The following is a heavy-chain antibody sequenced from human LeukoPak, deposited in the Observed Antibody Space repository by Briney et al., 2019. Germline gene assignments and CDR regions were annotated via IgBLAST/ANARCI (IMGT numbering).Heavy chain of an antibody. CDR2: IAGSDGVT. Sequence: GETLTLSCTASGFAFKTHPMTWVRQLAGQGLEWVSSIAGSDGVTSYAAFVKDRFTTSRDNFHITVHLQMNNLRAEDAGLYHGAKGFEGPRGYYYYMDVWGKGTSVTVCS. J-gene: IGHJ6*03. CDR3: AKGFEGPRGYYYYMDV. V-gene: IGHV3-23*01. D-gene: IGHD5-24*01. CDR1: GFAFKTHP.